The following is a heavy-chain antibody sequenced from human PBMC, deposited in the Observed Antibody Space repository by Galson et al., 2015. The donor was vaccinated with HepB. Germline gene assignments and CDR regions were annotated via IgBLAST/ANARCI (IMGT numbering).Heavy chain of an antibody. V-gene: IGHV3-30-3*01. J-gene: IGHJ4*02. D-gene: IGHD2-15*01. CDR3: ARSPVAATPGYYFDY. CDR1: GFTFSSYA. Sequence: SLRLSCAASGFTFSSYAMHWVRQAPGKGLEWVAVISYDGSNKYYADSVKGRFTISRDNSKNTLYLQMNSLRAEDTAVYYCARSPVAATPGYYFDYWGQGTLVTVSS. CDR2: ISYDGSNK.